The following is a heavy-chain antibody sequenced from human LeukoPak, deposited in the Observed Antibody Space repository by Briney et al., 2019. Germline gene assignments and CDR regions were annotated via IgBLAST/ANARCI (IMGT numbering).Heavy chain of an antibody. CDR3: ARDVYYYGMDV. Sequence: SETLPLTCTVSGGSISSYYWSWIRQPPGKGLEWIGYIYYSGSTNYNPSLKSRVTISVDTSKNQFSLKLSSVTAADTAVYYCARDVYYYGMDVWGQGTTVTVSS. V-gene: IGHV4-59*01. CDR1: GGSISSYY. CDR2: IYYSGST. J-gene: IGHJ6*02.